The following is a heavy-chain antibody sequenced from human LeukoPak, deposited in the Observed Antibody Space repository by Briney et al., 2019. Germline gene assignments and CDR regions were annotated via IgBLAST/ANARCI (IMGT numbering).Heavy chain of an antibody. J-gene: IGHJ5*02. CDR2: ISTAGGVT. Sequence: GSLRLSCVGSGFIFSDYYMSWIRQAPGKGLEWVSYISTAGGVTYYADSVKGRFTISRDNAKSPLYLQMDRLTAEDTALYYCAKGDWLDDWGQGALVTVSS. V-gene: IGHV3-11*01. CDR3: AKGDWLDD. CDR1: GFIFSDYY.